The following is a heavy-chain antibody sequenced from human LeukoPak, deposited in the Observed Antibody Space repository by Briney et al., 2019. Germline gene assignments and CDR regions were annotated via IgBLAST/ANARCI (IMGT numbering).Heavy chain of an antibody. V-gene: IGHV1-18*01. CDR1: GYTFGIYG. Sequence: GASVKVSCKASGYTFGIYGISWVGQAPGQGLEWMARISPYDGDTNYAQKFEGRVTMTTETSTNTAYMELRSLRSDDTAIYYCARDYCTRGGDCYKEDLFDPWGQGTLVTVSA. D-gene: IGHD2-21*02. J-gene: IGHJ5*02. CDR3: ARDYCTRGGDCYKEDLFDP. CDR2: ISPYDGDT.